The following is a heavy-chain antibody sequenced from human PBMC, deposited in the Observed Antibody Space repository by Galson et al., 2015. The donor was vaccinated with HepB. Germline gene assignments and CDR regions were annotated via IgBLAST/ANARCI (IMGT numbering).Heavy chain of an antibody. J-gene: IGHJ4*02. Sequence: PALVKPTQTLTLTCTFSGFSLSTSGMPVSWIRQPPGKALEWLARIDWDDDKYYSTSLKTRLTISKDTSKNQVVLTMTNMDPVDTATYYCARIHLQRGSGYEMGRLDYWGQGTLVTVSS. CDR3: ARIHLQRGSGYEMGRLDY. V-gene: IGHV2-70*04. CDR2: IDWDDDK. D-gene: IGHD5-24*01. CDR1: GFSLSTSGMP.